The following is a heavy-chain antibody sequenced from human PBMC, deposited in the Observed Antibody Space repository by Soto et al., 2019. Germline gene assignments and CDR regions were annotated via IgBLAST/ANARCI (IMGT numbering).Heavy chain of an antibody. V-gene: IGHV3-21*01. CDR2: ISSSSSYI. CDR1: GFTFSSYS. D-gene: IGHD3-22*01. Sequence: EVQLVESGGGLVKPGGSLRLSCAASGFTFSSYSMNWVRQAPGKGLEWVSSISSSSSYIYYADSVKGRFTISRDNAKNYLQLQMHSLRAEDTAVYYCARGLYYDSRVAFDIWGQGTMVTVSS. J-gene: IGHJ3*02. CDR3: ARGLYYDSRVAFDI.